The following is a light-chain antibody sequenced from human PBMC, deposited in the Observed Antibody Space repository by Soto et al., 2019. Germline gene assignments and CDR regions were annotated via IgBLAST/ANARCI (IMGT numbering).Light chain of an antibody. CDR2: GES. V-gene: IGKV3-20*01. Sequence: EIVLTQSPGTLSLSPGDRATLSCRASQSVTGTYLAWYQHKPGQAPRLLIYGESIRATGIPDRFSGSGSGTDFTLTISRLEPEDFAVYYCQQYGSPLWTFGQGIKVEI. CDR1: QSVTGTY. J-gene: IGKJ1*01. CDR3: QQYGSPLWT.